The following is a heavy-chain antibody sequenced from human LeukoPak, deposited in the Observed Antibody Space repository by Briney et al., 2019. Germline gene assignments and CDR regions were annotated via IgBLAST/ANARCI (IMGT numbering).Heavy chain of an antibody. CDR1: GYTFTGYY. CDR3: ASRSTTEAYYYGMDV. V-gene: IGHV1-2*02. J-gene: IGHJ6*02. CDR2: INPNSGGT. Sequence: ASVKVSCKASGYTFTGYYMHWVRQAPGQGLEWMGWINPNSGGTNYAQKFQGRVTMTRDTSISTAYMELSKLRSDDTAVYYCASRSTTEAYYYGMDVWGQGTTVTVSS. D-gene: IGHD2/OR15-2a*01.